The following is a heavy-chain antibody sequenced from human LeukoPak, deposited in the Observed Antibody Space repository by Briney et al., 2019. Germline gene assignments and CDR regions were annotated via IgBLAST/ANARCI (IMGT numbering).Heavy chain of an antibody. CDR2: IKSKTDGGTT. V-gene: IGHV3-15*01. D-gene: IGHD2-8*02. J-gene: IGHJ4*02. CDR1: GFTFNTTW. Sequence: PGGSLRLSCAATGFTFNTTWMIWVRQAPGKGLEWVGRIKSKTDGGTTGYAVPVKGRFTLSRDDSKNTLYLQMSSLKTEDTAMYYCASLNTGWLDNWGQGTLVTVSS. CDR3: ASLNTGWLDN.